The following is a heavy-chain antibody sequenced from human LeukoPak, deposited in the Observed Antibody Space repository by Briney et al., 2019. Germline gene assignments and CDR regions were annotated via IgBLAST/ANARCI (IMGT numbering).Heavy chain of an antibody. CDR3: TTDRGFLAMPTIRGGFDY. CDR2: IKSKTDGGTT. J-gene: IGHJ4*02. D-gene: IGHD5-24*01. CDR1: GFTFSNAW. Sequence: GGSLRLSCAASGFTFSNAWMSWVRQAPGKGLEWVGRIKSKTDGGTTDYAAPVKGRFTISRDDSKNPLYLQMNSLKTEDTAVYYCTTDRGFLAMPTIRGGFDYWGQGTLVTVSS. V-gene: IGHV3-15*01.